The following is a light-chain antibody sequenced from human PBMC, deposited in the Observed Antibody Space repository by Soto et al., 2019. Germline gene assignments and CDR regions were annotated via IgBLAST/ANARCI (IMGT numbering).Light chain of an antibody. V-gene: IGKV3-15*01. Sequence: PGERATISCRASQSVRIYLAWYQQRPGPAPRLLISGASSRAPGIPARFSGSGSGTEFTLTIRSLQSEDFTVYSCLQYHNLWAFGQGTKVDIK. CDR2: GAS. J-gene: IGKJ1*01. CDR1: QSVRIY. CDR3: LQYHNLWA.